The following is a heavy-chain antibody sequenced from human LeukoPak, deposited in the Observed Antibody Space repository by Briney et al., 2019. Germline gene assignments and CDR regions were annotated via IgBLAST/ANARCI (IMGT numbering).Heavy chain of an antibody. CDR2: IRSSSRYI. Sequence: GGSLRLSCAASGFTFSSYSMNWVRQAPGKGLEWVSSIRSSSRYIYYADSVKGRFTISRDNAKNSLYLQMNSLRAEDTAVYYCARVSYDILTGYSYIDYWGQGTLVTVSS. V-gene: IGHV3-21*01. D-gene: IGHD3-9*01. CDR1: GFTFSSYS. CDR3: ARVSYDILTGYSYIDY. J-gene: IGHJ4*02.